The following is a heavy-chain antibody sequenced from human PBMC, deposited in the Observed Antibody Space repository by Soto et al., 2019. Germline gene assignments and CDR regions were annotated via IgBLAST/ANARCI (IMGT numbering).Heavy chain of an antibody. CDR3: AKDFRRRGSGYDLVDY. V-gene: IGHV3-23*01. Sequence: EVQLLESGGGWVQPGGLLRLSCAASGFTFSDFAMNWVRQAPGRGLEWVTAITSGGNTYYAESVRGRFTVSRDNSRNTLFLQMNSVGGEDTAVYYCAKDFRRRGSGYDLVDYWGQGTLVTVSS. J-gene: IGHJ4*02. D-gene: IGHD5-12*01. CDR1: GFTFSDFA. CDR2: ITSGGNT.